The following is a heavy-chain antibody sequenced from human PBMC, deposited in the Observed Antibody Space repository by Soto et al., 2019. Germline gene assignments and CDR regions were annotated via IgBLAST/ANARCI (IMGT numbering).Heavy chain of an antibody. Sequence: PGESLKISCTGSGFSFTSYWIGWVRQVPGKGLECMGIIYPRDSDTRYNPSFQGHVTISVDESINNAYLQWSSLKTSDTAMYYCARQKAPALRIYYYYGMDVWGQGTTVTVSS. CDR3: ARQKAPALRIYYYYGMDV. D-gene: IGHD4-17*01. J-gene: IGHJ6*02. CDR1: GFSFTSYW. V-gene: IGHV5-51*01. CDR2: IYPRDSDT.